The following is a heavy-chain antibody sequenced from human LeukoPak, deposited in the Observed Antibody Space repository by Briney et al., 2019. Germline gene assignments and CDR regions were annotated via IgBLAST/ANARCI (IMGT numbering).Heavy chain of an antibody. V-gene: IGHV3-66*01. CDR1: GFTVSSNY. J-gene: IGHJ4*02. CDR2: IYSGGST. D-gene: IGHD3-9*01. Sequence: PPGGSLRLSCAASGFTVSSNYMSWVRQAPGKGLEWVSVIYSGGSTYYADSVKGRFTISRDNSKNTLYLQMNSLRAEDTAVYYCARGGVLRYFDWLLYDPAPFDYWGQGTLATVSS. CDR3: ARGGVLRYFDWLLYDPAPFDY.